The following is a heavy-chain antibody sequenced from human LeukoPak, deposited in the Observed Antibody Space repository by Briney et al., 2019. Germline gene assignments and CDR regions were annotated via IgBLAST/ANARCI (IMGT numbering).Heavy chain of an antibody. J-gene: IGHJ4*02. D-gene: IGHD3-22*01. CDR1: GFTFSSYA. CDR2: ISFDGRNK. Sequence: PGRSLRLSCAASGFTFSSYAMHWVRQAPGKGLEWVAVISFDGRNKYHADSVKGRFTISRDNSKNTLYLQMNSLRAEDTAVYYCAKDQEYYYDSSGYWVYWGQGTLVTVSS. CDR3: AKDQEYYYDSSGYWVY. V-gene: IGHV3-30*04.